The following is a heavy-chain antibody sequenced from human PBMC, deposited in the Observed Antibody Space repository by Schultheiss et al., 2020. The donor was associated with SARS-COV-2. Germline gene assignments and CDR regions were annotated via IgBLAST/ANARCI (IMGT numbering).Heavy chain of an antibody. CDR2: MSGSGGAA. J-gene: IGHJ4*02. D-gene: IGHD6-19*01. V-gene: IGHV3-23*01. CDR3: AKASSGWYYFDY. CDR1: GFTFSSYW. Sequence: GGSLRLSCAASGFTFSSYWMHWVRQAPGKGLEWVSAMSGSGGAAYYADSVKGRFTISRDSSKNTLYLQMNSLRAEDTAVYYCAKASSGWYYFDYWGQGTPVTVSS.